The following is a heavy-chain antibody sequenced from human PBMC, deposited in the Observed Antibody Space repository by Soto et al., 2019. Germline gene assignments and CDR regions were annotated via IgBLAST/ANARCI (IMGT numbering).Heavy chain of an antibody. J-gene: IGHJ3*02. V-gene: IGHV1-3*01. CDR1: GYTFTRYV. Sequence: VSVKVSCKSSGYTFTRYVIHGVRQTPGQRLEWMGWINAGNGNTKYSQKFQGRVTITRDTSASTAYMELSSLRSEDTAVYYCARVREANYYGSGNAFDIWGQGTMVTVSS. D-gene: IGHD3-10*01. CDR2: INAGNGNT. CDR3: ARVREANYYGSGNAFDI.